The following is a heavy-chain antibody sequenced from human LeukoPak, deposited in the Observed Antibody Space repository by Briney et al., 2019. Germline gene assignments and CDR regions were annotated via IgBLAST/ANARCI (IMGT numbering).Heavy chain of an antibody. D-gene: IGHD1-26*01. CDR2: IYSGGST. Sequence: EGSLRLSCAASGFTVSSNYMSWVRQAPGKGLEWVSVIYSGGSTYYADSVKGRFTISRDNSKNTLYLQMNSLRAEDTAVYYCAREGWELGNAFDIWGQGTMVTVSS. CDR1: GFTVSSNY. CDR3: AREGWELGNAFDI. J-gene: IGHJ3*02. V-gene: IGHV3-66*01.